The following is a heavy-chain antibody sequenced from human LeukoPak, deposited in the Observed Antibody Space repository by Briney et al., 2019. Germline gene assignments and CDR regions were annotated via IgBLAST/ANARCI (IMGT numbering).Heavy chain of an antibody. CDR3: ARGRPHGNDY. CDR1: GFTFSSYW. CDR2: IASDGSST. V-gene: IGHV3-74*01. D-gene: IGHD4-23*01. J-gene: IGHJ4*02. Sequence: HSGGSLRLSCAASGFTFSSYWMNWVRHAPRKGLVWVSRIASDGSSTTYADSVKGRFIISRDNAKNTLYLQMNSLRVEDTAVYYCARGRPHGNDYWGQGTLVTVSS.